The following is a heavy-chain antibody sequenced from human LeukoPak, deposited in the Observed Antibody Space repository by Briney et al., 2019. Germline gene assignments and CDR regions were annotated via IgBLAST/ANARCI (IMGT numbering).Heavy chain of an antibody. Sequence: SETLSLTCTVSGGSISSYYWSWIRQPPGKGLEWIGYIYYSGSTNYNPSLKSRVTISVDTSKNQFSLKLSSVTAADTAVYDCASVPAAKNAFDIWGQGTMVTVSS. V-gene: IGHV4-59*01. D-gene: IGHD2-2*01. CDR2: IYYSGST. CDR1: GGSISSYY. CDR3: ASVPAAKNAFDI. J-gene: IGHJ3*02.